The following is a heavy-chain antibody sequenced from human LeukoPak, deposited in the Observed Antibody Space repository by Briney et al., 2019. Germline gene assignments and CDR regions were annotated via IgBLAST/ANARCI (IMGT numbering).Heavy chain of an antibody. CDR1: GFTFSNYA. CDR2: ITGSGSGI. D-gene: IGHD3-9*01. J-gene: IGHJ4*02. CDR3: AKWGDYGVLTGYYVSDY. Sequence: GASLRLSCAASGFTFSNYAMNWVRQAPGKGLEWVAAITGSGSGIYYADSMKSRFTISRDNSKNTLYLQINSLRAEDTAVYYCAKWGDYGVLTGYYVSDYWGQGTLVTVSS. V-gene: IGHV3-23*01.